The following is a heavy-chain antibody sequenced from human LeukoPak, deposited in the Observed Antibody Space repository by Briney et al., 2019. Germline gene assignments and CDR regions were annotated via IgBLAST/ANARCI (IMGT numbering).Heavy chain of an antibody. CDR1: GYTFTAQY. CDR2: INPNNGNT. V-gene: IGHV1-2*02. J-gene: IGHJ4*02. CDR3: ASYPRNIPTPPFDY. D-gene: IGHD2-21*01. Sequence: ASVKLSCKASGYTFTAQYIHWVRQAPGQGLEWFGWINPNNGNTKYVQSFLGRFTMTRDTSTTTAYLELRSLRSDETAVYFCASYPRNIPTPPFDYWGQGTLVTVSS.